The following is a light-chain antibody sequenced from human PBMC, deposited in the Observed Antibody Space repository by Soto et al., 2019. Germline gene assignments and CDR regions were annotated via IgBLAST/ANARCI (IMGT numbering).Light chain of an antibody. Sequence: DIQMTQSPSTLSGSVGDRVTITCRASQSISTYLAWYQQKPGKAPRLLIYKASSFESGVPSRFSGSGSETDFTLTISSLQPDDSATYYCQHYNSYTWTFGLGTKVDIK. CDR3: QHYNSYTWT. CDR1: QSISTY. J-gene: IGKJ1*01. V-gene: IGKV1-5*03. CDR2: KAS.